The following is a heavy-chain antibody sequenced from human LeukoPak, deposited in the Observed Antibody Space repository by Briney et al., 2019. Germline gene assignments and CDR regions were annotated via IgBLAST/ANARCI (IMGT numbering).Heavy chain of an antibody. D-gene: IGHD2-2*01. J-gene: IGHJ5*02. CDR2: INPNSGGT. CDR3: ARGLTDEHQLILHWFDP. Sequence: ASVKVSCKASGYTFTGYYIHWVRQAPGQGLEWMGWINPNSGGTNYAQKFQGRVTMTRDTSITTAYMGLSRLISDDTAVYYCARGLTDEHQLILHWFDPWGQGTLVTVSS. V-gene: IGHV1-2*02. CDR1: GYTFTGYY.